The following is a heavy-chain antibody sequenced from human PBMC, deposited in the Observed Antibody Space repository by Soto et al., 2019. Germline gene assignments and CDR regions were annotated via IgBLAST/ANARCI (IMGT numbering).Heavy chain of an antibody. V-gene: IGHV4-31*03. CDR1: GGSISSGGYY. J-gene: IGHJ3*02. CDR2: IYYSGST. Sequence: QVQLQESGPGLVKPSQTLSLTCTVSGGSISSGGYYWSWIRQHPGKGLEWIGYIYYSGSTYYNPSIKSRVNISVDTSKIQFSLKLSSVTAADTVVYYCARDLRTHYSDFLGHAFDIWGQGTMVTVSS. CDR3: ARDLRTHYSDFLGHAFDI. D-gene: IGHD4-17*01.